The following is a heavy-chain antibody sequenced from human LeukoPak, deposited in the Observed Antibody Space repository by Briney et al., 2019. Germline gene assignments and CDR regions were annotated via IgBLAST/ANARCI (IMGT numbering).Heavy chain of an antibody. Sequence: ASVKVSCKASGNTFTGYYMNWVRQAPGQGLEWMGWINPNSGGTNYAQKFQGRVTMTRDTSISTAYMELSRLRSDDTAVYYCARGISMTDDYGDYDLGHWGQGTLVTVSS. D-gene: IGHD4-17*01. CDR2: INPNSGGT. J-gene: IGHJ5*02. V-gene: IGHV1-2*02. CDR1: GNTFTGYY. CDR3: ARGISMTDDYGDYDLGH.